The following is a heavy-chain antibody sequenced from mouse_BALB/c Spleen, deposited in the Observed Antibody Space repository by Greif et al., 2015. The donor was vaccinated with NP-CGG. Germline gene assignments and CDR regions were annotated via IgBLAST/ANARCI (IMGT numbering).Heavy chain of an antibody. CDR1: GYTFTSYV. CDR2: INPYNDGT. J-gene: IGHJ4*01. Sequence: VQLQQSGPELVKPGASVKMSCKASGYTFTSYVMHWVKQKPGQGLEWIGYINPYNDGTKYNEKFKGKATLTSYKSSSTAYMELSSLTSEDSAVYYCARLWYRLAMDYWGQGTSVTVSS. D-gene: IGHD2-1*01. V-gene: IGHV1-14*01. CDR3: ARLWYRLAMDY.